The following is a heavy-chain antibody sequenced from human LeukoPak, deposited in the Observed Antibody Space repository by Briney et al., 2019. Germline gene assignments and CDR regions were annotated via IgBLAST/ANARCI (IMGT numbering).Heavy chain of an antibody. D-gene: IGHD2-15*01. CDR1: GFTFSSYW. CDR2: IKQDGSEK. Sequence: GGSLRLSCAASGFTFSSYWMSWVRQAPGKGLEWVANIKQDGSEKYYVDSVKGRFTISRDNAKNSLYLQMNSLRAEDTAVYYCARDSVVEGDDYYYYMDVWDKGTTVTVSS. CDR3: ARDSVVEGDDYYYYMDV. J-gene: IGHJ6*03. V-gene: IGHV3-7*01.